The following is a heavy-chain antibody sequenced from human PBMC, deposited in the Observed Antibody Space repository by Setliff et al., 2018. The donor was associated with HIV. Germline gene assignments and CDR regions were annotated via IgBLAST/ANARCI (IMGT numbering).Heavy chain of an antibody. CDR3: AREYDVLLWIGSQYGRGNLDS. D-gene: IGHD3-10*01. CDR2: INPSVGST. Sequence: ASWKFSCKPSGYILTSHYMHWVRQAPGQGLEWMGIINPSVGSTSYAQKFQGRVTMTRDTSTSTVYMELSSLRSEDTAVYYCAREYDVLLWIGSQYGRGNLDSWGQGTPVTVSS. CDR1: GYILTSHY. V-gene: IGHV1-46*01. J-gene: IGHJ4*02.